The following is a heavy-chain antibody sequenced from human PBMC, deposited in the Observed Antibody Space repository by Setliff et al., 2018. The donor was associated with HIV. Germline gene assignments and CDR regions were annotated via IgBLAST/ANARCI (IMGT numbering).Heavy chain of an antibody. CDR2: IYHSGST. CDR3: AAFFVTPMTTQDF. CDR1: GGSISNSRYY. Sequence: SETLSLTCTVSGGSISNSRYYWGWIRQPPGKGLEWIGSIYHSGSTYYNPSLRSRVSVSRDMSSNQFSLRLSSVTAADAAVYYCAAFFVTPMTTQDFWGQGTLVTVSS. D-gene: IGHD4-4*01. J-gene: IGHJ4*02. V-gene: IGHV4-39*07.